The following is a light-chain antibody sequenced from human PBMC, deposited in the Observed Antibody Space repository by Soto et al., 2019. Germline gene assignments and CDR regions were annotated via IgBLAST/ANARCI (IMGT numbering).Light chain of an antibody. J-gene: IGLJ2*01. V-gene: IGLV1-51*01. Sequence: QSVLTQPPSDPAAPGQKVTISCSGSSSNIGNNYVFWYQQLPGTAPKLLIYDNDKRPSGIPDRFSGSKSGTSATLGITGLQTGDDADYYCASWDRSLRVGEFGVETKLTAL. CDR2: DND. CDR1: SSNIGNNY. CDR3: ASWDRSLRVGE.